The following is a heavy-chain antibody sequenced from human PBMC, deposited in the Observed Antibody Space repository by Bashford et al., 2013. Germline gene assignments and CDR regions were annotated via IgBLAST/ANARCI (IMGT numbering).Heavy chain of an antibody. J-gene: IGHJ4*03. CDR3: AAIIGPFDY. V-gene: IGHV2-70*04. CDR2: IDWDDHK. CDR1: GFSLSTSGMR. Sequence: SGPTLVKPTQTLTLTCTFSGFSLSTSGMRVNWIRQPPGKGLEWLARIDWDDHKFYSYISEDQARHPPRTPPETRWSLTIDQHGPCGHSHIYCAAIIGPFDYWAGTLVTVSS. D-gene: IGHD3/OR15-3a*01.